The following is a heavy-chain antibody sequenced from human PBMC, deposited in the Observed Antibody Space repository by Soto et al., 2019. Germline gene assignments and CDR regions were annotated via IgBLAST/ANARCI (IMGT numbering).Heavy chain of an antibody. CDR2: MNPNSGNT. CDR3: ARGRITMVRGVIKVRGYYFDY. J-gene: IGHJ4*02. CDR1: GYTFTSYD. Sequence: QVQLVQSGAEVKKPGASVKVSCKASGYTFTSYDINWVRQATGQGLEWMGWMNPNSGNTGYAQKFQGRVTMTRNTYISTAYKELSSLRSEDTAVYYCARGRITMVRGVIKVRGYYFDYWGQGTLVTVSS. V-gene: IGHV1-8*01. D-gene: IGHD3-10*01.